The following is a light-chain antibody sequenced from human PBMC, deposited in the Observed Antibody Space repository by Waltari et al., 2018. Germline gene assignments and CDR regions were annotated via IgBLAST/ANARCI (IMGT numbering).Light chain of an antibody. CDR1: SSNIGNKY. CDR2: ENN. J-gene: IGLJ3*02. V-gene: IGLV1-51*02. CDR3: GAWDSSLNAWV. Sequence: QSVLTQPPSVSAAPGQKVTISCSGSSSNIGNKYVSWYQQLPGTAPKLLIYENNKRPSGIPDRFSGSESDTSATLGITGLQTGDEADYYCGAWDSSLNAWVFG.